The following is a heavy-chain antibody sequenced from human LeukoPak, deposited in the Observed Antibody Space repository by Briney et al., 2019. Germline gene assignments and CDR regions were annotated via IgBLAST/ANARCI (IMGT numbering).Heavy chain of an antibody. CDR1: GGSITPYY. CDR3: ARHFAPFRLGPHFDS. Sequence: SETLSLTCSVSGGSITPYYWSWIRRSPGKGLEWIGYIYYSGSTQYHASLKSRVRMSVDTSKNQFSLNLSSVTAADTGVYYCARHFAPFRLGPHFDSWGQGTLVTVSS. J-gene: IGHJ4*02. D-gene: IGHD2/OR15-2a*01. V-gene: IGHV4-59*08. CDR2: IYYSGST.